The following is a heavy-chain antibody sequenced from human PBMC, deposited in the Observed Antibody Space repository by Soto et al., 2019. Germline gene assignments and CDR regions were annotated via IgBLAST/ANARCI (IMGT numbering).Heavy chain of an antibody. J-gene: IGHJ4*02. D-gene: IGHD3-10*01. CDR1: GFTFSDHY. CDR2: IRDKVHSYTT. CDR3: ARDLSSRAAY. Sequence: PGGSLRLSCAASGFTFSDHYMDWVRQAPGKGLEWVGRIRDKVHSYTTEYAASVKGRFTISRDDSKNSLYLQMHSLKTEDTGVYYCARDLSSRAAYWGQATLVPVSS. V-gene: IGHV3-72*01.